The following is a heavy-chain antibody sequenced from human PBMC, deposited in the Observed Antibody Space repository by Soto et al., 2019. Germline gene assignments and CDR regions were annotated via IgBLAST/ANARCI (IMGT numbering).Heavy chain of an antibody. CDR3: TTLPPGRSYYYYMDV. Sequence: GGSLRLSCAASGFTFSNAWMSWVRQAPGKGLEWVGRIKSKTDGGTTDYAAPVKGRFTISRDDSKNTLYLQMNSLKTEDTAVYYCTTLPPGRSYYYYMDVWGKGTPVTVSS. CDR2: IKSKTDGGTT. D-gene: IGHD2-15*01. V-gene: IGHV3-15*01. CDR1: GFTFSNAW. J-gene: IGHJ6*03.